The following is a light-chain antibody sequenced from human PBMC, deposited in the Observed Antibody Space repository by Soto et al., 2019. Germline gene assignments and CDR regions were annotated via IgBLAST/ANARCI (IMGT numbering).Light chain of an antibody. Sequence: TQPASVSGSPGQSITISCTGTSSDVGLYDYVSWYQQHPGKAPQLMIYAVSNRPSGVSNRFSASKSGNTASLFISGLQAEDEADYYCGSYTSDSSYVCGSGTKVTVL. CDR2: AVS. J-gene: IGLJ1*01. V-gene: IGLV2-14*01. CDR3: GSYTSDSSYV. CDR1: SSDVGLYDY.